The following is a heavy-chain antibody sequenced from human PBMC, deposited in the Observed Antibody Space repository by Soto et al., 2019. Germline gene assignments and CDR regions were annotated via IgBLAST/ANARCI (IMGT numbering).Heavy chain of an antibody. Sequence: KPGGSLRLSCAASGFTFSNAWMSWVRQAPGKGLEWVGRIKSKTDGGTTDYAAPVKGRFTISRDDSKNTLYLQMNSLKTEDTAVYYCTTDHRGYCSGGSCYSRLYYYYYYGMDVWGQGTTVTVSS. CDR3: TTDHRGYCSGGSCYSRLYYYYYYGMDV. J-gene: IGHJ6*02. V-gene: IGHV3-15*01. CDR1: GFTFSNAW. CDR2: IKSKTDGGTT. D-gene: IGHD2-15*01.